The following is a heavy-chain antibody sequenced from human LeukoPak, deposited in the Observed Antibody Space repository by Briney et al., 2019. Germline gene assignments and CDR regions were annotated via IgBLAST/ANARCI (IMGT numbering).Heavy chain of an antibody. CDR3: ARAVVVAATVKWFDP. J-gene: IGHJ5*02. CDR2: ISYDGSNK. CDR1: GFTFSSYG. Sequence: GRSLRLSCAASGFTFSSYGMHWVRQAPGKGLEWVAVISYDGSNKYYADSVKGRFTISRDNSKNTLYLQMNSLRAEDTAVYYCARAVVVAATVKWFDPWGQGTLVTVSS. V-gene: IGHV3-30*03. D-gene: IGHD2-15*01.